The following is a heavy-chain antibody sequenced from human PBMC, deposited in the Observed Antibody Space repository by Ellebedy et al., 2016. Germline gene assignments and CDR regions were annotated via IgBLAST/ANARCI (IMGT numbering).Heavy chain of an antibody. V-gene: IGHV4-61*02. J-gene: IGHJ4*02. CDR3: ATLTIPGGSDS. D-gene: IGHD5-24*01. CDR1: GDSINAGTYY. Sequence: SETLSLXXIVSGDSINAGTYYWSWIRQPAGKGLEWIGRLSTSGNGIYNPSLKSRVTMSVDTSQNHFSLELRSVTAADTAVYYCATLTIPGGSDSWGQGTLVTVSS. CDR2: LSTSGNG.